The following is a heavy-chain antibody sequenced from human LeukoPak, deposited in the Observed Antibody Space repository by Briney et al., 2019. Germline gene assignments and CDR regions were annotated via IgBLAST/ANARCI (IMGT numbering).Heavy chain of an antibody. CDR1: GFTFSSYE. Sequence: GGSLRLSCAASGFTFSSYEMNWVRQAPGKGLEWVSYISSSGGTINYADSVKGRFTISRDNPKNSLYLQMNSLRAEDRAVYHCARGGYSGYDKNCDYWRQRTLVTVSA. CDR2: ISSSGGTI. V-gene: IGHV3-48*03. CDR3: ARGGYSGYDKNCDY. J-gene: IGHJ4*02. D-gene: IGHD5-12*01.